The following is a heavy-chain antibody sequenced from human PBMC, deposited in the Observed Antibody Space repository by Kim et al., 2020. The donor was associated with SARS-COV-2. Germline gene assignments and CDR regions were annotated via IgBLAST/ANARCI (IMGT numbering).Heavy chain of an antibody. CDR2: IWFDGSNK. CDR3: VRASDWGPAVTAEIDF. Sequence: GGSLRLSCAASGFTFSTFGMHWVRQVPGKGLEWVSLIWFDGSNKFYIDSVKGRFTVSRDTSKNTLYLQMNSRGVDDTAVYYCVRASDWGPAVTAEIDFWGRGTQVTVSA. D-gene: IGHD3-16*01. CDR1: GFTFSTFG. J-gene: IGHJ4*02. V-gene: IGHV3-33*01.